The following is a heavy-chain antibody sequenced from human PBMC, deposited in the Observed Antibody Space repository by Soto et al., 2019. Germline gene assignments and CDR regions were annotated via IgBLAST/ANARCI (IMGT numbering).Heavy chain of an antibody. CDR3: ARVLLNLRRAFES. V-gene: IGHV3-48*03. D-gene: IGHD2-15*01. CDR2: ISSSGSTI. CDR1: GFTFSSYE. Sequence: SMILYCAAYGFTFSSYEMNWVRQAPGKGLEWVSYISSSGSTIYYADSVKGRFTISRDNAKNSLYLQMNSLRAEDTAVYYCARVLLNLRRAFESCGQGTMVTVS. J-gene: IGHJ3*02.